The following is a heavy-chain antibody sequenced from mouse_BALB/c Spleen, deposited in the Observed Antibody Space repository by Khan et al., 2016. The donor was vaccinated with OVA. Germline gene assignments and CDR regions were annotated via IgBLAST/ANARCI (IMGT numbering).Heavy chain of an antibody. D-gene: IGHD1-1*01. CDR2: IGPGSGNT. CDR1: GYTFTSYW. J-gene: IGHJ4*01. CDR3: ARSNYYGSSLDAMDY. Sequence: DLVKPGASVKLSCKTSGYTFTSYWINWIKQRPGQGLEWVGHIGPGSGNTYYNEIFKGKATLTVDTSSSTVYIHLSSLSSEDSAVYFCARSNYYGSSLDAMDYWGQGTSVTVSS. V-gene: IGHV1S41*01.